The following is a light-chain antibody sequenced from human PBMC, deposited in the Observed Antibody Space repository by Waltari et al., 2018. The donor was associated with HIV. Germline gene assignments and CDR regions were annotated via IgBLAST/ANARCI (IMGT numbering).Light chain of an antibody. CDR1: QSVNNNY. J-gene: IGKJ4*01. CDR3: QQYGPSLA. Sequence: EIVLTQSPGTLSLSPGERATLSCRASQSVNNNYIAWYQQKLDQAPRLLIYGASSRATDIPDRFSGSGSGTDFTLTISRLEPEDFAVYYCQQYGPSLAFGGGTKVEIK. CDR2: GAS. V-gene: IGKV3-20*01.